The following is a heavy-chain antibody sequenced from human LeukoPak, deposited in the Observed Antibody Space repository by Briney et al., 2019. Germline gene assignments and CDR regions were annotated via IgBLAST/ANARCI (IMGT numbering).Heavy chain of an antibody. Sequence: GGSLRLSCAASGFTFSSYSMNWVRQAPGKGLEWVSSISSSSSYIYYADSVKGRFTISRGNAKNSLYLQMNSLRAEDTAVYYCARDSSTVVTWFETHDAFDIWGQGTMVTVSS. V-gene: IGHV3-21*01. CDR1: GFTFSSYS. CDR2: ISSSSSYI. J-gene: IGHJ3*02. CDR3: ARDSSTVVTWFETHDAFDI. D-gene: IGHD4-23*01.